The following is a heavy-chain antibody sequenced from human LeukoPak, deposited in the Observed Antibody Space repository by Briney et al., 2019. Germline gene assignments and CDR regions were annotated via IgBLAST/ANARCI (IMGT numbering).Heavy chain of an antibody. CDR3: ARENYDSSGYYLKNWFDP. CDR2: IYYSGST. CDR1: GGSISSGGYS. V-gene: IGHV4-30-4*07. D-gene: IGHD3-22*01. Sequence: SQTLSLTCAVSGGSISSGGYSWSWIRQPPGKGLEWIGYIYYSGSTNYNPSLKSRVTISVDTSKNQFSLKLSSVTAADTAVYYCARENYDSSGYYLKNWFDPWGQGTLVTVSS. J-gene: IGHJ5*02.